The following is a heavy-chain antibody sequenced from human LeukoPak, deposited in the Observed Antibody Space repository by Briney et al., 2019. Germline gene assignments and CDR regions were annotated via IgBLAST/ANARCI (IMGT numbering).Heavy chain of an antibody. Sequence: PSETLSLTCTVSGGSISSYYWSWVRQAPGKGLEWVSAISGSGGSTYYADSVKGRFTISRDNSKNTLYLQMNSLRAEDTAVYYCAKTEPSSSWYVYYYYYYYMDVWGKGTTVTVSS. CDR3: AKTEPSSSWYVYYYYYYYMDV. CDR2: ISGSGGST. CDR1: GGSISSYY. V-gene: IGHV3-23*01. J-gene: IGHJ6*03. D-gene: IGHD6-13*01.